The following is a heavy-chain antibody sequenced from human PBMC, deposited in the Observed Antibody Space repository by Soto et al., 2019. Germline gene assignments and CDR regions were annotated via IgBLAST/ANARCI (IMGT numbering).Heavy chain of an antibody. V-gene: IGHV4-30-2*01. CDR1: GGSISSGGYS. D-gene: IGHD5-12*01. CDR3: ARRIVATETFDY. CDR2: IYHSGNT. Sequence: SETLSLTCAFSGGSISSGGYSLSWIRQPPGKGLEWIGYIYHSGNTYYNPSLKSRVTISVDRSKNQFSLKLSSVTAADTAVYYCARRIVATETFDYWGQGTLVTVSS. J-gene: IGHJ4*02.